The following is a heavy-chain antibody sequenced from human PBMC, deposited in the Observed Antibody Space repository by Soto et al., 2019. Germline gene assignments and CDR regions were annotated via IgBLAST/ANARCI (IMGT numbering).Heavy chain of an antibody. D-gene: IGHD3-16*01. J-gene: IGHJ4*02. CDR2: IYYSGST. V-gene: IGHV4-31*03. CDR3: ARFGGAMVPEYYFDY. Sequence: QVQLQESGPGLVKPSQTLSLTCTVSGGSISSGGYYWSWIRQHPGKGLEWIGYIYYSGSTYYNPSLKSRVTITVDTSKTQFSLKLSSVTAADTAVYYCARFGGAMVPEYYFDYWGQGTLVTVSS. CDR1: GGSISSGGYY.